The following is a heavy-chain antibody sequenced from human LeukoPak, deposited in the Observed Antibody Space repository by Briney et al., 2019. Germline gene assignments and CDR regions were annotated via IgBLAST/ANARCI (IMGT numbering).Heavy chain of an antibody. V-gene: IGHV4-34*01. J-gene: IGHJ4*02. CDR3: ARGQWEEMATIMGFDY. CDR2: INPSGGT. CDR1: GGSFSDYS. Sequence: SETLSLTCAVYGGSFSDYSWSWIRQPPGKGLEWIGEINPSGGTNHNPSLMSRVSMSVDTSKNQFSLKLSSVTAADAAVYYCARGQWEEMATIMGFDYWGQGTLVTVSS. D-gene: IGHD5-24*01.